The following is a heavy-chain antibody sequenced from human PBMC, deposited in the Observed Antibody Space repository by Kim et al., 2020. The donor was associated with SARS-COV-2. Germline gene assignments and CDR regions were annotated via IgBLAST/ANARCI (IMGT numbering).Heavy chain of an antibody. D-gene: IGHD2-15*01. CDR1: GYTFTGYY. Sequence: ASVKVSCKASGYTFTGYYMHWVRQAPGQGLEWMGRINPNSGGTNYAQKFQGRVTMTRDTSISTAYMELSRLRSDDTAVYYCARMGYCSGGSCYSTLTPPWFDPWGQGTLVTVSS. J-gene: IGHJ5*02. CDR3: ARMGYCSGGSCYSTLTPPWFDP. V-gene: IGHV1-2*06. CDR2: INPNSGGT.